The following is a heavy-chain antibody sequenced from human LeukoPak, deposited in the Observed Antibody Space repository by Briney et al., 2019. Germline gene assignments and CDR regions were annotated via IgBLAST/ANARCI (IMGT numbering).Heavy chain of an antibody. V-gene: IGHV1-18*01. CDR3: ARGVDYYDSSGYLGY. J-gene: IGHJ4*02. CDR2: ISAYNGNT. Sequence: ASVKVSCKASGGTFSSYAISWVRQAPGQGLEWMGWISAYNGNTNYAQKLQGRVTMTTDTSTSTAYMELRSLRSDDTAVYYCARGVDYYDSSGYLGYWRQGTLVTVSS. CDR1: GGTFSSYA. D-gene: IGHD3-22*01.